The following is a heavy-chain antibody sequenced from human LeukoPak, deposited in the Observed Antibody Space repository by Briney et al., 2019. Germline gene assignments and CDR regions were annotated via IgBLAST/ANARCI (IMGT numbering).Heavy chain of an antibody. Sequence: PGGSLRLSCAASGFTVSSNYMSWVRQAPGKGLEWVSVIYSGGSTYYADSVKGRFTISRDNSKNTLYLQMNSLRAEDTAVYYCARDTRERSGSYIPYYGMDVWGQGTTVTVSS. CDR1: GFTVSSNY. D-gene: IGHD1-26*01. CDR3: ARDTRERSGSYIPYYGMDV. V-gene: IGHV3-53*01. CDR2: IYSGGST. J-gene: IGHJ6*02.